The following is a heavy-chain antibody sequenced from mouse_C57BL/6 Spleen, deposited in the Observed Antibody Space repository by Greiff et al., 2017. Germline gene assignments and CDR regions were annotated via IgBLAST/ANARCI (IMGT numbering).Heavy chain of an antibody. Sequence: VKLMESGAELVKPGASVKMSCKASGYTFTSYWITWVKQRPGQGLEWIGDIYPGSGSTNYNEKFKSKATLTVDTSSSTAYMQLSSLTSEDSAVYYCANWDVEDYWGQGTTLTVSS. J-gene: IGHJ2*01. V-gene: IGHV1-55*01. CDR3: ANWDVEDY. CDR1: GYTFTSYW. D-gene: IGHD4-1*01. CDR2: IYPGSGST.